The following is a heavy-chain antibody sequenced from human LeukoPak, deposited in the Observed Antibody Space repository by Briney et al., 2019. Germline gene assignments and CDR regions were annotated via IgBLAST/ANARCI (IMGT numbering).Heavy chain of an antibody. J-gene: IGHJ6*02. V-gene: IGHV3-23*01. Sequence: GGSLRLSCAASGFTFSSYAMSWVRQAPGKGLEWVSAISGSGGNTYYADSEKGRFTISRDNSKNTLYLQMNSLRAEDTAVYYCAKDSGYSYGQLYYYYGMDVWGQGTTVTVSS. D-gene: IGHD5-18*01. CDR3: AKDSGYSYGQLYYYYGMDV. CDR2: ISGSGGNT. CDR1: GFTFSSYA.